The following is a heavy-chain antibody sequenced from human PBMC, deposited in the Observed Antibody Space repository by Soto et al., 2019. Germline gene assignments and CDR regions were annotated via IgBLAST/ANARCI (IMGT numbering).Heavy chain of an antibody. Sequence: GESLKISCKGPGYSFTSYLISWVRQMPGKGAGWMGRLDPSDSYTNYSPSFQGHVTISADKSISTAYLQWSSLKASDTAMYYCTRQTAYYDFWSGYPPNYYYYGMDVWGQETTVTVSS. D-gene: IGHD3-3*01. J-gene: IGHJ6*02. CDR2: LDPSDSYT. CDR1: GYSFTSYL. CDR3: TRQTAYYDFWSGYPPNYYYYGMDV. V-gene: IGHV5-10-1*01.